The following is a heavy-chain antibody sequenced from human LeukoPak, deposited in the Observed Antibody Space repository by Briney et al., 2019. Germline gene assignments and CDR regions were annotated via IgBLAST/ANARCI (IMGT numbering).Heavy chain of an antibody. CDR1: GFTFSSYA. CDR2: ISGSGGST. V-gene: IGHV3-23*01. Sequence: PGGSLRLSCAASGFTFSSYAMSWVRQAPGKGLEWVSAISGSGGSTYYADSVKGRFTISRDNSKNTLYLQMNSLRAEDTAVYYCARGALYDFWSGYEYYFDYWGQGTLVTVSS. J-gene: IGHJ4*02. D-gene: IGHD3-3*01. CDR3: ARGALYDFWSGYEYYFDY.